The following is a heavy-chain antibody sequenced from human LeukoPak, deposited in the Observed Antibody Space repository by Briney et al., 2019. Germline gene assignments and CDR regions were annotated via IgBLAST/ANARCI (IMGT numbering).Heavy chain of an antibody. V-gene: IGHV4-30-2*01. J-gene: IGHJ5*02. CDR2: IYHSGST. Sequence: SQTLSLTCAVSGGSISSGGYSWSWIRQPPGKGLEWIGYIYHSGSTYYNPSLKSRVTISVDRSKNQFSLKLSSVTAADTAVYYCARGAEYCSSTSCLENNWFDPWGQGTLVTVSS. CDR1: GGSISSGGYS. CDR3: ARGAEYCSSTSCLENNWFDP. D-gene: IGHD2-2*01.